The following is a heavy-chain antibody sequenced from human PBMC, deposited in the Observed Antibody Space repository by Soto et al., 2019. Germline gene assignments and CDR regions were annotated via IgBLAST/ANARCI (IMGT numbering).Heavy chain of an antibody. D-gene: IGHD4-17*01. Sequence: SETLSLTCTVSGGSISSYYWSWIRQPPGKGLEWIGYIYYSGSTDYNPSLKSRVTISIDTSKNQFSLKLSSVTAADTAVYYCARVPHYVFGDYLSFRLYPWGLGALVTISS. CDR3: ARVPHYVFGDYLSFRLYP. CDR2: IYYSGST. J-gene: IGHJ5*02. V-gene: IGHV4-59*01. CDR1: GGSISSYY.